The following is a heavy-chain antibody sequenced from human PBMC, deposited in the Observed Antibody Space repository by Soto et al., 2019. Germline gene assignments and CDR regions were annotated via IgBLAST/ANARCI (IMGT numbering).Heavy chain of an antibody. V-gene: IGHV4-31*03. CDR1: GGSISSGGYY. Sequence: QVQLQESGPGLVKPSQTLSLTCTVSGGSISSGGYYWSWIRQHPGKGLEWIGYIYSSGSTYYNPSLQTRVTIPVDPSKNQISLQVSPVTAADTAVYYCARSVDPWGQGTLVTVSS. J-gene: IGHJ5*02. CDR3: ARSVDP. CDR2: IYSSGST.